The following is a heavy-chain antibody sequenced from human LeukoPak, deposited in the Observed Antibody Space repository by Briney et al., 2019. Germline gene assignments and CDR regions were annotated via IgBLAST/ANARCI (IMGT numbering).Heavy chain of an antibody. CDR3: ARPRMGYYYYYYMDV. J-gene: IGHJ6*03. V-gene: IGHV3-20*04. CDR2: INWNGGST. CDR1: GFTFDDYG. Sequence: GGSLRLSCAASGFTFDDYGMSWVRQAPGKGLEWVSGINWNGGSTGYADSVKGRFTISRDNAKNSLYLQMNSLRAEDTALYYCARPRMGYYYYYYMDVWGKGTTVTVSS. D-gene: IGHD1-14*01.